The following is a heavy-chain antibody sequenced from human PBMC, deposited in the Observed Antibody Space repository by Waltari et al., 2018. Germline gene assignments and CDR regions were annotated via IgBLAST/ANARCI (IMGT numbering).Heavy chain of an antibody. Sequence: LVKPSETLSLTCTVSGGSIGSSNNYWGWIRQPPGKGLEGSGSIYYSGNTYYNPSLKSRVTISVDTSKNQFSLRLSSATAADTAVYYCARSGTYRGYFDYWGQGTLVTVSS. CDR1: GGSIGSSNNY. CDR2: IYYSGNT. J-gene: IGHJ4*02. CDR3: ARSGTYRGYFDY. D-gene: IGHD1-26*01. V-gene: IGHV4-39*01.